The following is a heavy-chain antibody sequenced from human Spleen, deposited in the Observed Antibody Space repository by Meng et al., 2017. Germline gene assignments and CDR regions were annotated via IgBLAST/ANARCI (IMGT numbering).Heavy chain of an antibody. V-gene: IGHV3-23*01. D-gene: IGHD3-10*01. J-gene: IGHJ4*02. Sequence: GESLKISCAASGFTFSSYAMSWVRQAPGKGLEWVSAISGSGGSTYYADSVKGRFTISRDNSKNTLYLQMNSLRAEDTALYYCARAEYGSGRNPDYWGQGTLVTVSS. CDR3: ARAEYGSGRNPDY. CDR2: ISGSGGST. CDR1: GFTFSSYA.